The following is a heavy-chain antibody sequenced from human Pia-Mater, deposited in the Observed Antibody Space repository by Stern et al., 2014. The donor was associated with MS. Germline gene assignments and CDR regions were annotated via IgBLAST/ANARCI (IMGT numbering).Heavy chain of an antibody. J-gene: IGHJ3*01. Sequence: QVQLVQSGAEVKRPGASVKVSCKTSGYTFTGSFMYWVRQAPGQGLEWMGRINPKSGATGYCEKFEGRGTLTRDTAITTAFMEVIRLTSDDTAVYFCARGPKFGAFYVWGQGTVVTV. D-gene: IGHD3-3*01. CDR1: GYTFTGSF. CDR2: INPKSGAT. CDR3: ARGPKFGAFYV. V-gene: IGHV1-2*06.